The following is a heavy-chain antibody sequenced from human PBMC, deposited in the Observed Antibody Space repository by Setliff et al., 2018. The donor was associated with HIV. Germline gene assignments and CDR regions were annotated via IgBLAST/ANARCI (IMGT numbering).Heavy chain of an antibody. CDR3: ARGYEGSSPGGALDI. V-gene: IGHV4-34*01. Sequence: TLSLTCAVYGGSFSGYYWNWIRQPPGKGLEWIGEINHSGTTNYNPSLKSRATISVDTSKNQFSLQLRSVTASDMAVYYCARGYEGSSPGGALDIWGQGTMVTVSS. CDR1: GGSFSGYY. D-gene: IGHD6-6*01. CDR2: INHSGTT. J-gene: IGHJ3*02.